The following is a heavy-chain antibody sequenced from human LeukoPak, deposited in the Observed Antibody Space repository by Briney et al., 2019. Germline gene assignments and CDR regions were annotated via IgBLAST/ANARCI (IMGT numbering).Heavy chain of an antibody. V-gene: IGHV1-18*01. CDR2: ISAYNGNT. J-gene: IGHJ4*02. D-gene: IGHD3-22*01. Sequence: GASVKVSCKASGYTFTSYGISWVRQAPGQGLEWMGWISAYNGNTNYAQKLQGRVTMTTDTSTSTAYMELRSLGSDDTAVYYCARAQYYYESSALPDYWGQGTLVTVSS. CDR1: GYTFTSYG. CDR3: ARAQYYYESSALPDY.